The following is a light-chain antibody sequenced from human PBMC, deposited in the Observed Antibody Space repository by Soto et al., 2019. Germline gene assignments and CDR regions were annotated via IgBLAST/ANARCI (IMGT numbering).Light chain of an antibody. J-gene: IGKJ1*01. CDR1: QSVSSK. CDR2: GAS. Sequence: EIVLTQSPDTLSLSPGERVSLSCRASQSVSSKLAWYQQKPGQAPRLLIHGASTRATGVPARFSGSGSGTQFTLTISGLQSDDLAVYFCQQYNIWPRTFGQGTKVDIK. CDR3: QQYNIWPRT. V-gene: IGKV3-15*01.